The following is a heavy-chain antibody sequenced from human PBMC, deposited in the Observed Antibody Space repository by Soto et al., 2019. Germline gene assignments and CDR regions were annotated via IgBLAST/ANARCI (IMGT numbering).Heavy chain of an antibody. D-gene: IGHD3-9*01. CDR3: ARSITFDWLFFDN. V-gene: IGHV4-4*02. CDR2: IYHSGST. J-gene: IGHJ4*02. CDR1: GGSISRSNW. Sequence: SETLSLTCAVSGGSISRSNWWSWVRQPPGKGLEWIGEIYHSGSTNYHPSLKSRVTISVDKSKNQFSLKLTSLTAADTAVYYCARSITFDWLFFDNWGQGXLVTVYS.